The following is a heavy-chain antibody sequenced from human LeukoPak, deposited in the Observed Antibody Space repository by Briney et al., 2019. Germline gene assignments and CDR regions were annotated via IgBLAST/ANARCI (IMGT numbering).Heavy chain of an antibody. CDR2: IRYDGSNK. D-gene: IGHD5-18*01. CDR3: AKGIGYSYGWRDAFDI. V-gene: IGHV3-30*02. Sequence: GGPLRLSCAASGFTFSSYGMHWVRQAPGKGLEWVAFIRYDGSNKYYADSVKGRFTISRDNSKNTLYLQMNSLRAEDTAVYYCAKGIGYSYGWRDAFDIWGQGTMVTVSS. CDR1: GFTFSSYG. J-gene: IGHJ3*02.